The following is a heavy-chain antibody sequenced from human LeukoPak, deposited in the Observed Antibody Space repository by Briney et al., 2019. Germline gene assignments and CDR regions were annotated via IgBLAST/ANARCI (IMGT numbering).Heavy chain of an antibody. CDR3: ARERGVGRNPFDY. J-gene: IGHJ4*02. Sequence: SETLSLTCTVSGGSISSSSYYWGWIRQPPGKGLEWIGSIYYSGSTYYNPSLNSRVTISVDTSKNQFSLKLSSVTAADTAVYYCARERGVGRNPFDYWGQGTLVTVSS. CDR1: GGSISSSSYY. V-gene: IGHV4-39*07. CDR2: IYYSGST. D-gene: IGHD3-16*01.